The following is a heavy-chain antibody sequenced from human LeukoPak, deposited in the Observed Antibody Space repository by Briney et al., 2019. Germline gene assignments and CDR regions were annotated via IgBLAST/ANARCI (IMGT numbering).Heavy chain of an antibody. CDR2: ISYDGSNK. Sequence: GRSLRLSCAASGFTFSSYAMHWVRQAPGKGLEWVAVISYDGSNKYYADSVKGRFTISRDNSKNTLYLQMNSLKAEDTAIYYCARDGVGATYQFDYWGQGTLVTVSS. J-gene: IGHJ4*02. CDR3: ARDGVGATYQFDY. V-gene: IGHV3-30-3*01. CDR1: GFTFSSYA. D-gene: IGHD1-26*01.